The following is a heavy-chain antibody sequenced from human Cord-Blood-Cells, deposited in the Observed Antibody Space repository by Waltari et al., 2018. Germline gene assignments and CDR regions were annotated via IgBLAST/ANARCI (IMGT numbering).Heavy chain of an antibody. V-gene: IGHV3-30*18. CDR2: ISYAGSNK. D-gene: IGHD3-22*01. CDR3: AKWAGYDSSGYDY. CDR1: GFTFSSYG. J-gene: IGHJ4*02. Sequence: QVQLVESGGGVVQPGRSLRLSCAASGFTFSSYGMHWVRQAPGKGLEWVEVISYAGSNKYYADSVKGRFTISRDNSKNTLYLQMNSLRAEDTAVYYCAKWAGYDSSGYDYWGQGTLVTVSS.